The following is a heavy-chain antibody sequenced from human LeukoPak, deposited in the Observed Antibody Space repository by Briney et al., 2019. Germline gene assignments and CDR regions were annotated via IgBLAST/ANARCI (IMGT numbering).Heavy chain of an antibody. Sequence: PSETLSLTCTVSGGSISSYYWSWIRQPPGKGLEWIGYIYHSGSTNYNPSLKSRVTISVDTSKNQFSLKLSSVTAADTAVYYCARGRAYYYDSSGYYGFDYWGQGTLVTVSS. CDR3: ARGRAYYYDSSGYYGFDY. V-gene: IGHV4-59*01. CDR1: GGSISSYY. CDR2: IYHSGST. J-gene: IGHJ4*02. D-gene: IGHD3-22*01.